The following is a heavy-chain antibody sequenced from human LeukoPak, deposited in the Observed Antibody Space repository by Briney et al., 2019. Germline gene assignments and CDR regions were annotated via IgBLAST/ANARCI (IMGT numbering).Heavy chain of an antibody. CDR1: GFAFSSYA. D-gene: IGHD3-9*01. CDR2: IGSNFETI. V-gene: IGHV3-48*01. CDR3: ARHMFYWLFEYLEIGVSFDY. Sequence: GGSLRLSCVASGFAFSSYAMNWVRQAPGKGLEWVSYIGSNFETIYADSVKGRFTISRDNAKNSLSLQMNSLRADDTAVYYCARHMFYWLFEYLEIGVSFDYWGQGTLVTVAS. J-gene: IGHJ4*02.